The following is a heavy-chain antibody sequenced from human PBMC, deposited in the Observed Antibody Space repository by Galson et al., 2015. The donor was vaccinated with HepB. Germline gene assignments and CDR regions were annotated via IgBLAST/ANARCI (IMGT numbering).Heavy chain of an antibody. D-gene: IGHD1-26*01. CDR3: AADSLHKWELRY. V-gene: IGHV1-58*01. J-gene: IGHJ4*02. Sequence: SVKVSCKASGFSLTTSAVQWVRQARGQRLEWIGWIVVGSGNTNYAEKFQERVTLTRDMSTSTAYVELSSLTSEDTAVYYCAADSLHKWELRYWGQGTLVTVSS. CDR2: IVVGSGNT. CDR1: GFSLTTSA.